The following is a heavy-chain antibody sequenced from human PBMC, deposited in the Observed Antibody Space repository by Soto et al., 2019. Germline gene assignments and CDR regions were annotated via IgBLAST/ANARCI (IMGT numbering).Heavy chain of an antibody. CDR2: ISSDGSNK. J-gene: IGHJ4*02. D-gene: IGHD5-12*01. CDR1: GFTFNTNA. CDR3: AKEVATSFDY. V-gene: IGHV3-30-3*01. Sequence: SGGSLRLSCAASGFTFNTNAMHWVRQAPGKGLEWVAVISSDGSNKDYADSVKGRFTISRDNSKNTLYLQMNGVRVEDTAVYYCAKEVATSFDYWGQGTLVTVSS.